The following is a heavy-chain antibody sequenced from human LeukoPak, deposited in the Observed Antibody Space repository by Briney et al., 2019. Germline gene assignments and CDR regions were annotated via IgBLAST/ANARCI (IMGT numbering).Heavy chain of an antibody. D-gene: IGHD6-19*01. CDR2: IYHSGST. V-gene: IGHV4-59*12. CDR3: ARDDGGGWVYYFDC. Sequence: SETLSLTCTVSGGSISSYYWSWIRQPPGKGLEWIGSIYHSGSTYYNPSLKSRVTISVDTSKNQFSLKLSSVTAADTAVYYCARDDGGGWVYYFDCWGQGTLVTVSS. CDR1: GGSISSYY. J-gene: IGHJ4*02.